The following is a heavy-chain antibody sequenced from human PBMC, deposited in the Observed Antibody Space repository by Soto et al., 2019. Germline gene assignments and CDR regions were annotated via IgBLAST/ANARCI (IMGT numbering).Heavy chain of an antibody. CDR3: ASTTVTTRRFDY. Sequence: KPSETLSLTCAVSGGSISSGGYSWSWIRQPPGKGLEWIGYIYHSGSTYYNPSLKSRVTISVDRSKNQFSLKLSSVTAADTAVYYCASTTVTTRRFDYWGQGTLVTVSS. J-gene: IGHJ4*02. CDR2: IYHSGST. CDR1: GGSISSGGYS. D-gene: IGHD4-17*01. V-gene: IGHV4-30-2*01.